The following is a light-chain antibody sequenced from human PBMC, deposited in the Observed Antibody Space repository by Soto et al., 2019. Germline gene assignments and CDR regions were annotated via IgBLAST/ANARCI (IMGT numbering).Light chain of an antibody. CDR2: GES. CDR3: HQRTNWPSIT. Sequence: EIVLTQSPATLSLSPGETATLSCRASQSVSNYLAWYQHKPGQAPRLLIYGESNRATGVSARISGSGSGRDFSLTINSLEPEDSAVYYCHQRTNWPSITCGQGTRLEI. CDR1: QSVSNY. V-gene: IGKV3-11*02. J-gene: IGKJ5*01.